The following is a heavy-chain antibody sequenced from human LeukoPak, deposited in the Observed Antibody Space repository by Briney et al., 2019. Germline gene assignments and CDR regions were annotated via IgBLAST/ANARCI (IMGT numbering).Heavy chain of an antibody. CDR1: GFTFSSYA. CDR2: ISYDGSNK. Sequence: PGGSLRLSCAASGFTFSSYAMHWVRQAPGKGLEGVAVISYDGSNKYYADSVKGRFTISRDNSKNTLYLQMNSLRAEDTAVYYCARDAAFEGDYYYYYMDVWGKGTTVTVSS. V-gene: IGHV3-30*04. D-gene: IGHD2/OR15-2a*01. CDR3: ARDAAFEGDYYYYYMDV. J-gene: IGHJ6*03.